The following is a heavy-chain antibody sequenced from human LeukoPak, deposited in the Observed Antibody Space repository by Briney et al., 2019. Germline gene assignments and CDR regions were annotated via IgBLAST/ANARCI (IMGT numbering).Heavy chain of an antibody. V-gene: IGHV3-48*02. D-gene: IGHD3-10*01. CDR1: GFTLSSYR. Sequence: PGGSLRLSCAASGFTLSSYRMNWVRQAPGKGPEWVSHISSSSSTIYYADSVKGRFTISRDNGKNSLYLQMNSLRDEDTAVYYCVRGDGWFGELLNFDNWGQGTLVTVSS. J-gene: IGHJ4*02. CDR2: ISSSSSTI. CDR3: VRGDGWFGELLNFDN.